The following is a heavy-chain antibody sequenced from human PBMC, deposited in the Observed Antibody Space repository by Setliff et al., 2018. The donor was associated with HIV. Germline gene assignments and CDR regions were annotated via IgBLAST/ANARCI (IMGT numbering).Heavy chain of an antibody. CDR1: GGSISSYY. D-gene: IGHD6-19*01. J-gene: IGHJ6*03. CDR2: IYYSGST. Sequence: PSETLSLTCTVSGGSISSYYWSWIRQPPGKGLEWMGYIYYSGSTNYNPSLKSRVTISVDTSKNQFSLKLSSVTAADTAVYYCARHKASYSSGWRVPAKNYHYYMDVWGKGTTVTVSS. V-gene: IGHV4-59*08. CDR3: ARHKASYSSGWRVPAKNYHYYMDV.